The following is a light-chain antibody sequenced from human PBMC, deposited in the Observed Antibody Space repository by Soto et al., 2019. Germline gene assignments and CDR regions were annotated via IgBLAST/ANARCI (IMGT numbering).Light chain of an antibody. CDR2: GAS. CDR3: QQYGSSRT. CDR1: QSVSSSY. J-gene: IGKJ1*01. Sequence: IVLTQSPGTLSLSPGERATLSFRASQSVSSSYLAWYQQKPGQAPRLLIYGASSRATGIPDRFSGSGSGTDFTLAISRLEPEDFAVYYCQQYGSSRTFGQGTKVDI. V-gene: IGKV3-20*01.